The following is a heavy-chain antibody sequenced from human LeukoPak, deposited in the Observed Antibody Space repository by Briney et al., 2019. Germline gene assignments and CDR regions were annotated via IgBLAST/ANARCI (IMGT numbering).Heavy chain of an antibody. CDR2: INPNSGGT. D-gene: IGHD2-2*01. V-gene: IGHV1-2*02. J-gene: IGHJ6*03. Sequence: ASVEVSCKASGYTFTGYYMHWVRQAPGQGLEWMGWINPNSGGTNYAQKFQGRVTMTRDTSISTAYMELSRLRSDDTAVYYCARGLGYCSSTSCYLSYMDVWGKGTTVTVSS. CDR1: GYTFTGYY. CDR3: ARGLGYCSSTSCYLSYMDV.